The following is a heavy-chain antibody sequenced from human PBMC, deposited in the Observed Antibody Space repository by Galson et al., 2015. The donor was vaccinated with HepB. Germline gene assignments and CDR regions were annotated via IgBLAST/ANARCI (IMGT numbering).Heavy chain of an antibody. J-gene: IGHJ4*02. Sequence: SVKVSCKASGYTFTINGISWVRQAPGKGLEWMGWISANSGDTKYAQKLQGRVTMTRDTSTGTAYLELRSLRPDDTAAYYCARDRDYRFDYWGQGTLVTVSS. CDR1: GYTFTING. D-gene: IGHD4/OR15-4a*01. V-gene: IGHV1-18*04. CDR3: ARDRDYRFDY. CDR2: ISANSGDT.